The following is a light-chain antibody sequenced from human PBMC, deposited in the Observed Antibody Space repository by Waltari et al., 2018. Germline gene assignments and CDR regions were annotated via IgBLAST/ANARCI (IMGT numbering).Light chain of an antibody. V-gene: IGKV1-NL1*01. CDR3: QQYYNTPRT. CDR2: GAS. CDR1: QGIDNS. J-gene: IGKJ1*01. Sequence: DAQMTQPPSSLSASVGDRVTITCRASQGIDNSLGWYQQKPGKAPKLLVFGASRLQSGVPSRFSGSGSGAHYTLTITSLQPEDFGTYYCQQYYNTPRTFGQGTKVEIK.